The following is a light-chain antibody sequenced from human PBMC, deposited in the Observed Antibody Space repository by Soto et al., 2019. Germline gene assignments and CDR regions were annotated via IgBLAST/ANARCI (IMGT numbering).Light chain of an antibody. Sequence: EIVLTQSPATLSLSPGERATLSCRASQSVTSHLAWFQQRPGQAPRLLIYDASNRATGIPARVSGGGSGIYFTLTSCNLESEDFADYNGKKRSRAITFGQGTRREIK. V-gene: IGKV3-11*01. CDR2: DAS. CDR3: KKRSRAIT. J-gene: IGKJ5*01. CDR1: QSVTSH.